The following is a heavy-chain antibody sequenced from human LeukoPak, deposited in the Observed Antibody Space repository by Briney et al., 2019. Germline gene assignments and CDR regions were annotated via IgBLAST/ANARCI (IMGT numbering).Heavy chain of an antibody. Sequence: PSGTLSLTCAVSGGSISSSNWWSWVRQPPGKGLEWIGEIYHSGSTNYNPSLKSRVTISVDKSKNQFSLKLSSVTAADTAVYYCASIRGSGDYYYGMDVWGKGPRSPSPQ. CDR3: ASIRGSGDYYYGMDV. D-gene: IGHD3-10*01. V-gene: IGHV4-4*02. CDR1: GGSISSSNW. CDR2: IYHSGST. J-gene: IGHJ6*04.